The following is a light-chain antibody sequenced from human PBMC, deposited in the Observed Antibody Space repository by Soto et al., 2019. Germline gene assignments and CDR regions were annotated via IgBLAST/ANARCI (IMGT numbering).Light chain of an antibody. CDR1: QSVSSSY. V-gene: IGKV3-20*01. J-gene: IGKJ1*01. CDR3: QQDGSSPRT. CDR2: GAS. Sequence: EMVLTQSPGTLSLSPGERATLSCRASQSVSSSYLAWYQQKTGQAPRLLIYGASSRATGIPDRFSGSGSGTDFTLTISRLEPEDFAVYSCQQDGSSPRTFGEGTKVVIK.